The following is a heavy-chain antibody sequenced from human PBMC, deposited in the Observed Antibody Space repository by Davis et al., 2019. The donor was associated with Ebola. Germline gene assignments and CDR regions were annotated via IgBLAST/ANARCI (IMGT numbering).Heavy chain of an antibody. CDR3: ARDPTSSGWYTGDWYFDL. D-gene: IGHD6-19*01. Sequence: GGSLRLSCAASGFTFDAYAMHWVRQAPGTGLEWVSGISWNSGSIGYADSVKGRFTISRDNAKNSLYLQMNSLRAEDTAVYYCARDPTSSGWYTGDWYFDLWGRGTLVTVSS. CDR2: ISWNSGSI. CDR1: GFTFDAYA. V-gene: IGHV3-9*01. J-gene: IGHJ2*01.